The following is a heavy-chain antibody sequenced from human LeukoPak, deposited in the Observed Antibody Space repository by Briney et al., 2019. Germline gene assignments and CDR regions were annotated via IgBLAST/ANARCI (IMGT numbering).Heavy chain of an antibody. CDR1: GFTFSSYW. Sequence: PGGSLRLSCAASGFTFSSYWMSWVRQAPGKGLEWVANIEQDGSEKYYVDSVKGRFTISRDNAKNSLYLQMNSLRAEDTAVYYCARDISYDFWSGYSFKAFDIWGQGTMVTVSS. D-gene: IGHD3-3*01. CDR3: ARDISYDFWSGYSFKAFDI. J-gene: IGHJ3*02. CDR2: IEQDGSEK. V-gene: IGHV3-7*01.